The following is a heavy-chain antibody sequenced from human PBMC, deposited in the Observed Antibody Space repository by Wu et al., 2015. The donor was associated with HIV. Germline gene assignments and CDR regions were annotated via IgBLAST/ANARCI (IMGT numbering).Heavy chain of an antibody. V-gene: IGHV1-46*01. D-gene: IGHD3-10*01. Sequence: QVQLVQSGAEVKKPGASVKVSCKASGYTFTSYYMHWVRQAPGQGLEWMGIINPSGGSTSYAQKFQGRVTMTRDTSTSTVYMELSSLRSEDTAVYYCARAFGSYYGSGTNNWFDPWGQGTLVTVSS. CDR2: INPSGGST. CDR3: ARAFGSYYGSGTNNWFDP. CDR1: GYTFTSYY. J-gene: IGHJ5*02.